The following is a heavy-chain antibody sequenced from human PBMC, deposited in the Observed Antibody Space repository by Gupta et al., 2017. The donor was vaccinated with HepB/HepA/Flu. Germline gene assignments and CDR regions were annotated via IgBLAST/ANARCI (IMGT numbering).Heavy chain of an antibody. Sequence: QLQESGPGLVKPSGTLSLTCSVSGDSINDGSYFWGWIRQSPGKGLEYIGSIYSAGTTYYNPSLHRRVTISLDTSKNDFSLKLTSVTAADTAVYYCARAPPNIAPNWFDSWGPGTLVTVSS. CDR3: ARAPPNIAPNWFDS. J-gene: IGHJ5*01. CDR1: GDSINDGSYF. V-gene: IGHV4-39*02. CDR2: IYSAGTT. D-gene: IGHD6-13*01.